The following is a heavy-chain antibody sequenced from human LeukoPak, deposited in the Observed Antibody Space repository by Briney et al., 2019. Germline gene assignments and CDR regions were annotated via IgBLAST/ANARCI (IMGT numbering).Heavy chain of an antibody. D-gene: IGHD6-13*01. CDR2: INPNSGGT. Sequence: GASVKVSCKASGYTFTGYYMHWVRQAPGQGLEWMGWINPNSGGTNYAQKFQGRATMTRDTSISTAYMELSRLRSDDTAVYYCARAGDSSSWYGTYYYYGMDVWGQGTTVTVSS. CDR3: ARAGDSSSWYGTYYYYGMDV. V-gene: IGHV1-2*02. CDR1: GYTFTGYY. J-gene: IGHJ6*02.